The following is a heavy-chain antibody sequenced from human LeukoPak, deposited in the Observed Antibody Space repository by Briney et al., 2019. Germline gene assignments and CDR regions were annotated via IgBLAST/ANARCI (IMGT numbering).Heavy chain of an antibody. J-gene: IGHJ6*02. D-gene: IGHD3-10*01. V-gene: IGHV4-34*01. CDR1: GGSFSGYS. CDR2: INHGGGT. CDR3: ARGVSGSGMDV. Sequence: PSETLSLTCAVYGGSFSGYSWGWIRQPPGKGLEWIGEINHGGGTNYNPSLKSRVTTSVDTSKNQFSLNLSSVTAADTAVYYCARGVSGSGMDVWGQGTTVTVSS.